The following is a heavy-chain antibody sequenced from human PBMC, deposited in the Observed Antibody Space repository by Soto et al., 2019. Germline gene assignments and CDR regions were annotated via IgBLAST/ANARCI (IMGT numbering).Heavy chain of an antibody. V-gene: IGHV3-53*04. J-gene: IGHJ3*02. CDR2: IQNSGNT. CDR1: GFTVSTNY. CDR3: TRGGALDI. Sequence: PGGSLRLSCTASGFTVSTNYMHWVRQAPGKGLEWVSVIQNSGNTYYADSVKGRFTISRHNSNNMVFLQMNSLRPEDTAVYYCTRGGALDIWGQGTVVTVSS.